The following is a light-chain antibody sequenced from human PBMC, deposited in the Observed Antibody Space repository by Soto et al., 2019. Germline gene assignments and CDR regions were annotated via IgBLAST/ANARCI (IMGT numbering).Light chain of an antibody. J-gene: IGKJ3*01. V-gene: IGKV3-15*01. CDR2: GAS. Sequence: EIVMTQSPATLSVSPGERATLSCRASESVSSNLAWYQQKPGQAPRLLIYGASTRATGIPARFSGSGSGTEFTLTISSLQSEDFAVYYCQQYNNWPPVTFGPGTKVDIK. CDR1: ESVSSN. CDR3: QQYNNWPPVT.